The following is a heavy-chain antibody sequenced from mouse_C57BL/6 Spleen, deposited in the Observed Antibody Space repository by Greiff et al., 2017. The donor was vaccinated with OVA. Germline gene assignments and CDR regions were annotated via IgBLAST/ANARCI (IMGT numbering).Heavy chain of an antibody. J-gene: IGHJ1*03. Sequence: VKLVESGAELVKPGASVKISCKASGYAFSSYWMNWVKQRPGKGLEWIGQIYPGDGDTNYNGKFKGKATLTADKSSSTAYMQLSSLTSEDSAVYFCARRGEGYFDVWGTGTTVTVSS. V-gene: IGHV1-80*01. CDR3: ARRGEGYFDV. CDR2: IYPGDGDT. CDR1: GYAFSSYW.